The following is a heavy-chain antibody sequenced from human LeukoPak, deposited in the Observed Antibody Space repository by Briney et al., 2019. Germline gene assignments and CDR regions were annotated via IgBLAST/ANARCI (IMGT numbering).Heavy chain of an antibody. CDR2: IYYSGST. J-gene: IGHJ5*02. CDR1: GGSISSSSYY. Sequence: SETLSLTCTVSGGSISSSSYYWGWIRQPPGQGLEWIGSIYYSGSTYYNPSLKSRVTISVDTSKNQFSLKLSSVTAADTAVYYCARDVESGYCSSTSCYTHWFDPWGQGTLVTVSS. CDR3: ARDVESGYCSSTSCYTHWFDP. D-gene: IGHD2-2*02. V-gene: IGHV4-39*07.